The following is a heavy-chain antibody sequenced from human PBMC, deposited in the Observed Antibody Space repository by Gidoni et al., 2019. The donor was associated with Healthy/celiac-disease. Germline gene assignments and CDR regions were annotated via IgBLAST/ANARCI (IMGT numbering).Heavy chain of an antibody. D-gene: IGHD3-16*02. Sequence: QVQLQQWGAGLLKPSETLSLTCAVYGGSFSGYYWSWIRQPPGKGLEWIGEINHSGSTNYNPSLKSRVTISVDTSKNQFSLKLSSVTAANTAVYYCARSIGDYVWGSYRYNWFDPWGQGTLVTVSS. CDR2: INHSGST. J-gene: IGHJ5*02. CDR1: GGSFSGYY. CDR3: ARSIGDYVWGSYRYNWFDP. V-gene: IGHV4-34*01.